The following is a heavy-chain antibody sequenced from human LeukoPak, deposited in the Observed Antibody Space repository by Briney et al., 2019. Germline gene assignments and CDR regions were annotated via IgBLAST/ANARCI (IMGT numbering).Heavy chain of an antibody. Sequence: PSETLSLTCTVSGYSISSGYYRGWIRQPPGQGLEWIGSIYHSGNTYYKPSLKSRVTMSLDTSKNQFSLRVTSVTAADTAVYYCAREIDFDNVWGTFDYWGQGTLVTVSS. CDR2: IYHSGNT. J-gene: IGHJ4*02. V-gene: IGHV4-38-2*02. D-gene: IGHD3-16*01. CDR1: GYSISSGYY. CDR3: AREIDFDNVWGTFDY.